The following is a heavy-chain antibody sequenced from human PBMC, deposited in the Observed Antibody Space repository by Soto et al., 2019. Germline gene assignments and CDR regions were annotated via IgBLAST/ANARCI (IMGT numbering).Heavy chain of an antibody. D-gene: IGHD4-17*01. J-gene: IGHJ4*02. Sequence: QVHLMQSGAEVKSPGASVRVSCRASGYTFSSYGVSWVRQAPGLGLEFMGWISVYNGHTNYEQKFQVRVTMTTDTSTSTAYMELRILRSADTAVYFWARCDFGDYVPPLDHWCQVTLVTVSA. CDR3: ARCDFGDYVPPLDH. CDR2: ISVYNGHT. V-gene: IGHV1-18*01. CDR1: GYTFSSYG.